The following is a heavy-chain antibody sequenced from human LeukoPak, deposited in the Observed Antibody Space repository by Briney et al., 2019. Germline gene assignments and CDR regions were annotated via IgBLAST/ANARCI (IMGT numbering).Heavy chain of an antibody. J-gene: IGHJ4*02. CDR1: GYTFTSYG. V-gene: IGHV1-18*01. Sequence: ASVKVSCKASGYTFTSYGISWVRQAPGQGLEWMGWISAYNGNTNYAQKLQGRVTMTTDTSTSTAYMELGSLRSDDTAVYYCARGLASIAAAGTFDYWGQGTLVTVSS. CDR3: ARGLASIAAAGTFDY. D-gene: IGHD6-13*01. CDR2: ISAYNGNT.